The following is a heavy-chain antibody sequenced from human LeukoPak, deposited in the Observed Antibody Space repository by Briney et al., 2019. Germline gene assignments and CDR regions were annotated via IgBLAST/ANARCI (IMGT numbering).Heavy chain of an antibody. CDR3: ASGYSYGKVDY. CDR2: IYSGGRI. V-gene: IGHV3-66*01. CDR1: GFTFSNYW. Sequence: GGSLRLSCAASGFTFSNYWMYWVRQAPGKGLEWVSLIYSGGRIFYADSVKGRFIISTDNSKNTLYLQMNSLRAEDTAVYYCASGYSYGKVDYWGQGTLVTVSS. D-gene: IGHD5-18*01. J-gene: IGHJ4*02.